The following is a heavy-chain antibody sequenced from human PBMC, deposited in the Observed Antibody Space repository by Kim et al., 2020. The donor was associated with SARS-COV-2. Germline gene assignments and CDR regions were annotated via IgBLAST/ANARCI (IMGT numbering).Heavy chain of an antibody. V-gene: IGHV4-61*01. Sequence: SETLSLTCTVSGGSVSSGSYYWSWIRQPPGKGLEWIGYIYYSGSTNYNPSLKSRVTISVDTSKNQFSLKLSSVTAADTAVYYCARATWIHPLEPYGMDVWGQGTTVTVSS. CDR3: ARATWIHPLEPYGMDV. J-gene: IGHJ6*02. CDR1: GGSVSSGSYY. CDR2: IYYSGST. D-gene: IGHD5-18*01.